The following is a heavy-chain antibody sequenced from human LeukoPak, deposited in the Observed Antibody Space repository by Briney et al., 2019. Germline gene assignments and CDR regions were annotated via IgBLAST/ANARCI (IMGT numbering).Heavy chain of an antibody. D-gene: IGHD6-13*01. V-gene: IGHV3-30*02. Sequence: GGSLRLSCAASGFTFSSYGMHWVRQAPGKGLEWVAFIRYDGSNKYYADSVKGRFTISRDNSKNTLYLQMNSLRAEDTAVYYCAKGGQQLVPFDYWGQGTLVTVSS. CDR1: GFTFSSYG. CDR2: IRYDGSNK. CDR3: AKGGQQLVPFDY. J-gene: IGHJ4*02.